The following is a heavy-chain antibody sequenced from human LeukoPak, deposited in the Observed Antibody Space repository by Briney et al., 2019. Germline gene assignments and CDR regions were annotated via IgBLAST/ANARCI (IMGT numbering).Heavy chain of an antibody. CDR1: GFTFSSYG. CDR2: IYYDGSQT. J-gene: IGHJ2*01. V-gene: IGHV3-33*01. D-gene: IGHD3-3*01. CDR3: ARNFIWYFDY. Sequence: PGGSLRLSCGASGFTFSSYGMHWVRQAPGKGLEWVALIYYDGSQTHYSDSVKGRFTISRDNSKNTVDLQMNSPRVEDTAVYYCARNFIWYFDYWGRGSPVTVSS.